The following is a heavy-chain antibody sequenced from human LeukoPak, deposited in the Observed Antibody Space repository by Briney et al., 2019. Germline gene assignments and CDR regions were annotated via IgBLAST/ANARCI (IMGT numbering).Heavy chain of an antibody. D-gene: IGHD3-9*01. CDR1: GFTVSRNY. Sequence: PGGSLRLSCAASGFTVSRNYMSWVRQAPGKGLEWVSVISGSGGSTSYADSVKGRFTVSRDNSKNRLYLQMNSLRAEDTAIYYCAKDYDTLTGYYSLSDYWGQGTLVTVSS. V-gene: IGHV3-23*01. CDR3: AKDYDTLTGYYSLSDY. J-gene: IGHJ4*02. CDR2: ISGSGGST.